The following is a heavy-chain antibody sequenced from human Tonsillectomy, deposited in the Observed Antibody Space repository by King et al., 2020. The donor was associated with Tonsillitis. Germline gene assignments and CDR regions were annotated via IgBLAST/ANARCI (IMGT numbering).Heavy chain of an antibody. J-gene: IGHJ2*01. V-gene: IGHV3-30*18. CDR3: AKGYDSSGYYSEYFDL. CDR1: GFTFSSYG. CDR2: ISYDGSKK. Sequence: VQLVESGGGVVQPGRSLRLSCAASGFTFSSYGMHWVRQAPGKGLEWVAVISYDGSKKYYADSMKGRFTISSDNSKNTLYLQMHSLRAEDTAVYYCAKGYDSSGYYSEYFDLWGRGTLVSVSS. D-gene: IGHD3-22*01.